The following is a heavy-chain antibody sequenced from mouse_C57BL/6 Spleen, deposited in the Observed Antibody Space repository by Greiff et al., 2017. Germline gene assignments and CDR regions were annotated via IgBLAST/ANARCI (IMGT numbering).Heavy chain of an antibody. J-gene: IGHJ3*01. CDR1: GYTFTDYY. V-gene: IGHV1-26*01. D-gene: IGHD1-1*01. CDR3: ARDYGSSYDWFAY. CDR2: INPNNGGT. Sequence: EVQLQQSGPELVKPGASVKISCKASGYTFTDYYMNWVKQSPGKSLEWIGDINPNNGGTSYNQKFKGKATLTVDKSSSTAYMGLRSLTSEDSAVXYCARDYGSSYDWFAYWGQGTLVTVSA.